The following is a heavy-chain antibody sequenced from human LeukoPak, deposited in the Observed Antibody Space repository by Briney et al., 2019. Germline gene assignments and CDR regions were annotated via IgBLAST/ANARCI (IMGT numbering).Heavy chain of an antibody. J-gene: IGHJ6*04. D-gene: IGHD3-10*02. CDR2: ISSSGSTI. V-gene: IGHV3-48*03. CDR3: AELGITMIGGV. Sequence: AGSLRISCAPSGFTFSSYEMNWGRQAPGKCLDWVSYISSSGSTIYYADSVKGRFTISRDNAKNSLYLQMNSLRAEDTAVYYCAELGITMIGGVWGKGTTVTISS. CDR1: GFTFSSYE.